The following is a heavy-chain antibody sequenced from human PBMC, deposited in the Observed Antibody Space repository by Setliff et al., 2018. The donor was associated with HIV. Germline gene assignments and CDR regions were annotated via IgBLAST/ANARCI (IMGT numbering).Heavy chain of an antibody. D-gene: IGHD3-22*01. CDR2: ISSSSSTI. V-gene: IGHV3-48*01. CDR3: ARGDYYDSSGYYYYGMDV. J-gene: IGHJ6*02. Sequence: GGSLRLSCAASGFTFSSYSMNWVRQAPGKGLEWVSYISSSSSTIYYADSAKGRFTISRGNAKNSLYLQMNSLRAEDTAVYYCARGDYYDSSGYYYYGMDVWGQGTTVTVSS. CDR1: GFTFSSYS.